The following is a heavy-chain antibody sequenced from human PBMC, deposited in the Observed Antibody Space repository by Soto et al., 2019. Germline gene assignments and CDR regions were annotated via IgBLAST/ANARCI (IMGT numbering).Heavy chain of an antibody. CDR1: GFTFSSYA. CDR3: ARDYDLIRPSVVVTATPDY. D-gene: IGHD2-21*02. J-gene: IGHJ4*02. Sequence: QVQLVESGGGVVQPGRSLRLSCAASGFTFSSYAMHWVRQAPGKGLEWVAVISYDGSNKYYADSVKGRFTISRDNSKNTLYLQMNSLRAEDTAVYYCARDYDLIRPSVVVTATPDYWGQGTLVTVSS. V-gene: IGHV3-30-3*01. CDR2: ISYDGSNK.